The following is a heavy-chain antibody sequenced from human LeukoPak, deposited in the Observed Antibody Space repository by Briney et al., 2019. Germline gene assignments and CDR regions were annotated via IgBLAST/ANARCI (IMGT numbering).Heavy chain of an antibody. Sequence: PSETLSLTCTLSGGSISSYYWSWIRQPPGEGLEWIGYIYYSGSTNYNPSLKSRVTITVDTSKNQFSLKLSSVPAADTAVYYCARGSGVWFDPWGQGTLVTVSS. CDR3: ARGSGVWFDP. J-gene: IGHJ5*02. V-gene: IGHV4-59*01. CDR1: GGSISSYY. CDR2: IYYSGST. D-gene: IGHD2-15*01.